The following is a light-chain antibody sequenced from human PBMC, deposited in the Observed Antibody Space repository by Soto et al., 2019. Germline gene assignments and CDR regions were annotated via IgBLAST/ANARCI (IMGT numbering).Light chain of an antibody. Sequence: EIVMTQSPATLSVSPGERATLSCRASQSVSSNLAWYQQKPGQAPRLLIYGASTRATGIPARFSGSGSGTEFTLTLSSLQSEDFAVYYCQQYNNWPYLMYTFGQGTKLEIK. V-gene: IGKV3-15*01. CDR3: QQYNNWPYLMYT. J-gene: IGKJ2*01. CDR2: GAS. CDR1: QSVSSN.